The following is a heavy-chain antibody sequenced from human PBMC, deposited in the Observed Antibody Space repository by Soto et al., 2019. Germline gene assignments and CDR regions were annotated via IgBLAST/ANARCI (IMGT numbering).Heavy chain of an antibody. D-gene: IGHD6-13*01. CDR2: ISSSSISI. V-gene: IGHV3-48*03. CDR3: VREPWGFSGTWYDY. CDR1: GFTFSTYE. Sequence: PGGSLRLSCAASGFTFSTYEMNWVRQAPGKGLEWVSSISSSSISIHYADSVKGRVTISRDNAKNSLYLQMNSLRVEDTAMYYCVREPWGFSGTWYDYWGQGTLVTVSS. J-gene: IGHJ4*02.